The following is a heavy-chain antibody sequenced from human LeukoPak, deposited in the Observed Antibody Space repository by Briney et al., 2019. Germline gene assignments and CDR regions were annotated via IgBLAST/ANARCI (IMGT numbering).Heavy chain of an antibody. CDR3: AYSFEGIWTGSVGGY. CDR1: GFTFSSYG. J-gene: IGHJ4*02. CDR2: IRYDGSNK. Sequence: PGGSLRLSCAASGFTFSSYGMHWVRQAPGKGLEWVAYIRYDGSNKYYADSVKGRFTISRDNSKNSLYLQMNSLRAEDTAVYYCAYSFEGIWTGSVGGYWGQGTLVTVSS. V-gene: IGHV3-30*02. D-gene: IGHD3/OR15-3a*01.